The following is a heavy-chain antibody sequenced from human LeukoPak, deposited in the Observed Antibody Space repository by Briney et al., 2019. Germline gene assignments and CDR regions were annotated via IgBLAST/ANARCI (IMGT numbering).Heavy chain of an antibody. CDR1: GYTFTGYY. Sequence: ASVKVSCKASGYTFTGYYMHWVRQAPGQGLEWMGWINPNSGGTNYAQKFQGRVTMTRDTSISTAYMELSRLRSDDTAVYYCARRGKRIAVAGPNWFDPWGQGTLVTVSS. CDR3: ARRGKRIAVAGPNWFDP. CDR2: INPNSGGT. J-gene: IGHJ5*02. D-gene: IGHD6-19*01. V-gene: IGHV1-2*02.